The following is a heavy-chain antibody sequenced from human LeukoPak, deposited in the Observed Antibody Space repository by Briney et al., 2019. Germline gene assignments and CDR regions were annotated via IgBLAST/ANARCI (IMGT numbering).Heavy chain of an antibody. V-gene: IGHV1-8*01. CDR1: GYTFTSYY. J-gene: IGHJ4*02. D-gene: IGHD6-19*01. CDR2: MNPNSGNT. Sequence: ASVKVSCKSSGYTFTSYYINWVRQATGQGLEWMGWMNPNSGNTGYAQKFQGRVTMTRNTSISTAYMELSSLRSEDTAVYYCARERYSSGWNLFDYWGQGTLVTVSS. CDR3: ARERYSSGWNLFDY.